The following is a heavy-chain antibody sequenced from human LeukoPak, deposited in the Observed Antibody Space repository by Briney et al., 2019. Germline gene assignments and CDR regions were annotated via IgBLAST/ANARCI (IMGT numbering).Heavy chain of an antibody. V-gene: IGHV1-69*13. Sequence: ASVKVSCKASGGTFSSYAITWVRQAPGQGLGWMGEIIPIFGTANYAQKFQGRVTITADESTSTVYMELSSLRSEDTAVYYCARRAALSQDYFDYWGQGTLVTVSS. CDR1: GGTFSSYA. D-gene: IGHD2/OR15-2a*01. J-gene: IGHJ4*02. CDR2: IIPIFGTA. CDR3: ARRAALSQDYFDY.